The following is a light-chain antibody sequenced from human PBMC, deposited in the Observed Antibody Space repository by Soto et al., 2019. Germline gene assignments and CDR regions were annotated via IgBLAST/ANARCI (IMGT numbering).Light chain of an antibody. CDR1: SSDVGAYDY. J-gene: IGLJ1*01. CDR2: DVS. CDR3: SSYTSSTTLV. Sequence: QSALPQHASVSGCPGQSITVSCTGTSSDVGAYDYVSWYQRHPGKAPKLMIYDVSYRPSGVSNRFSGSKSGNTASLTISGLQADDEADSYCSSYTSSTTLVFGTGTKVTVL. V-gene: IGLV2-14*03.